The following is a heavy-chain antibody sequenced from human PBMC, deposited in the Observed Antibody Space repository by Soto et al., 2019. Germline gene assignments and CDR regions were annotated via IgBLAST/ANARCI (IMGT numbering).Heavy chain of an antibody. D-gene: IGHD3-3*01. Sequence: SETLSLTCTVSGGSISSGDYYWSWIRQPPGKGLEWIGYIYYSGSTYYNPSLKSRVTISVDTSKNQFSLKLSSVTAADTAVYYCARVLRFLEWLPLATDAFDIWGQGTMVTVSS. J-gene: IGHJ3*02. CDR2: IYYSGST. CDR3: ARVLRFLEWLPLATDAFDI. V-gene: IGHV4-30-4*01. CDR1: GGSISSGDYY.